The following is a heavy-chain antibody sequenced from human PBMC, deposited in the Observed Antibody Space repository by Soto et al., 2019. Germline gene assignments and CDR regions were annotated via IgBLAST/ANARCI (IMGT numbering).Heavy chain of an antibody. D-gene: IGHD3-22*01. CDR2: IGTAGDT. CDR1: GFTFSSYD. CDR3: AREADFASSGYVLDY. Sequence: EVQLVESGGGLVQPGGSLRLSCAASGFTFSSYDMHWVRQATGKGLEWVSAIGTAGDTYYPGSVKGRFTISRDDAKDSLFLQMNSLRADDTAVYYCAREADFASSGYVLDYWGLGTLVTVSS. J-gene: IGHJ4*02. V-gene: IGHV3-13*01.